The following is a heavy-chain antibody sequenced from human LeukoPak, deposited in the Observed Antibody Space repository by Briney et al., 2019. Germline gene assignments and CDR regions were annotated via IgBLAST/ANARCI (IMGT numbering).Heavy chain of an antibody. CDR2: ISSSGSTI. Sequence: PGGSLTLSCAASAFTISSYEMNWVRQAPGLGLVWGSYISSSGSTIYYADSVRGRFTISRDNAKNSLYLQMNSRRAEDTAVYYCAELGITMIGGVWGKGTTVTSSS. V-gene: IGHV3-48*03. CDR3: AELGITMIGGV. J-gene: IGHJ6*04. D-gene: IGHD3-10*02. CDR1: AFTISSYE.